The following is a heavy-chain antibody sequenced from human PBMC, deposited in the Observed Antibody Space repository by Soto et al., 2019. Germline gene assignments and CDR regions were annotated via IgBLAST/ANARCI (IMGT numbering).Heavy chain of an antibody. Sequence: PGGSLRLCCSASGFTFNTYAMNWVRQAPGKGLEWVASISYDGSNEYYAGSVKGRFIISRDNSKNTLYLQMNSLRPEDTAVYYCARVSRAMIVVFITVSLDFWARGTLVTVSS. CDR3: ARVSRAMIVVFITVSLDF. J-gene: IGHJ4*02. CDR1: GFTFNTYA. D-gene: IGHD3-22*01. V-gene: IGHV3-30-3*01. CDR2: ISYDGSNE.